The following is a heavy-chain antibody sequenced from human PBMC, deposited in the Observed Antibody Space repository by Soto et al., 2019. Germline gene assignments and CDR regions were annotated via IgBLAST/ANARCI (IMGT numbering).Heavy chain of an antibody. CDR1: GYTFTSYD. V-gene: IGHV1-3*05. CDR2: INAGNGNT. CDR3: ARSIGVVTALDY. D-gene: IGHD2-21*02. J-gene: IGHJ4*02. Sequence: QVQLVQSGAEEKKPGASVKVSCKASGYTFTSYDMHWVRQAPGQRLEWMGWINAGNGNTKYSQKFQGRVTITRDTSASTAYMELSSVRSEDTAVYYCARSIGVVTALDYWGQGTLVTVSS.